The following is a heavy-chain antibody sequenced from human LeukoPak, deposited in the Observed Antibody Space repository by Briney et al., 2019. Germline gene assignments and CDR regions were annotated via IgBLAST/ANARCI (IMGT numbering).Heavy chain of an antibody. CDR2: ISYDGSNK. J-gene: IGHJ2*01. CDR1: GFTFSSYG. V-gene: IGHV3-30*18. Sequence: PGGSLRLSCAASGFTFSSYGTHWVRQAPGKGLEWVAVISYDGSNKYYADSVKGRFTISRDNSKNTLYLQMNSLRAEDTAVYYCAKGGLQTRNWYFALWGRGTLVTVSS. CDR3: AKGGLQTRNWYFAL. D-gene: IGHD5-18*01.